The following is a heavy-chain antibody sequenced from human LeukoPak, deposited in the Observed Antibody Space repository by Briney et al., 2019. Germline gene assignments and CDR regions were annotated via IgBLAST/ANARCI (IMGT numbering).Heavy chain of an antibody. CDR1: GFTVSGSY. CDR3: ARGAVGAANYDY. CDR2: IYSGGST. Sequence: PGGSLRLSCAASGFTVSGSYMNWVRQAPGKGLEWVSVIYSGGSTHYADSVKGRFTISRDNSKNTLYLQVNSLRVEDTAMYYCARGAVGAANYDYWGQGTLVTVSS. J-gene: IGHJ4*02. V-gene: IGHV3-53*01. D-gene: IGHD1-26*01.